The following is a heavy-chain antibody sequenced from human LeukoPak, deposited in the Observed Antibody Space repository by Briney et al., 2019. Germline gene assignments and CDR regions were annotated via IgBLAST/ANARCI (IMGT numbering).Heavy chain of an antibody. CDR1: GGSFSGYY. D-gene: IGHD3-10*01. V-gene: IGHV4-34*01. J-gene: IGHJ4*02. CDR2: INHSGST. Sequence: SETLSLTCAVYGGSFSGYYWSWIRQPPGKGLEWLGEINHSGSTNYNPSLKSRVTISVDTSKNQFSLKLSSVTAADTAVYYCARRGGGENLSYFDYWGQGTLVTVSS. CDR3: ARRGGGENLSYFDY.